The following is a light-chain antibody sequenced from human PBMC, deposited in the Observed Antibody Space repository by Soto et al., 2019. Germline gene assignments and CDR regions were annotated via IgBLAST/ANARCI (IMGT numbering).Light chain of an antibody. CDR3: QQLKSYPLS. V-gene: IGKV1-9*01. CDR1: QDIGLF. CDR2: CSS. J-gene: IGKJ4*01. Sequence: DIQLTQSPSFLSASVGDRVSITCRASQDIGLFLAWYQQIPGQAPRLLMYCSSRLENGVPSRFSGSESGTEFPLTVSSLQPEDFGTYYCQQLKSYPLSFGGGTKVEVK.